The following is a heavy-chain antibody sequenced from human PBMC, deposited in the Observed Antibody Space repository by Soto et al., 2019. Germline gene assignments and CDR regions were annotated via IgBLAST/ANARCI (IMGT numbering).Heavy chain of an antibody. CDR2: IMPIFRTP. J-gene: IGHJ6*02. CDR3: ARDKDRQQLGGNYYYILDV. D-gene: IGHD3-3*02. Sequence: QVQLEQSGAEVKKPGSSVKVSCKASGGTFSNSAISWVRQAPGQGLEWMGGIMPIFRTPDYAQKFQGRVTITADESTSTAYMEVSGLKSDDTAVYYGARDKDRQQLGGNYYYILDVWGQGTTVTVSS. V-gene: IGHV1-69*12. CDR1: GGTFSNSA.